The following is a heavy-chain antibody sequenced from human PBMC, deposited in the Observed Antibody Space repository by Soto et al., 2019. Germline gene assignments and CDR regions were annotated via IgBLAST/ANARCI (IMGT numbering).Heavy chain of an antibody. D-gene: IGHD3-22*01. J-gene: IGHJ4*02. Sequence: QVQLQQWGAGLLKPSETLSLTCAVYGGSFSGYYWSWIRQPPGKGLEWIGEINHSGSTNYNPSLKSRVTISVDTSKNQFSLKLSSVTAADTAVYYCARASYDQIVVVITGFDYWGQGTLVTVSS. CDR2: INHSGST. CDR1: GGSFSGYY. CDR3: ARASYDQIVVVITGFDY. V-gene: IGHV4-34*01.